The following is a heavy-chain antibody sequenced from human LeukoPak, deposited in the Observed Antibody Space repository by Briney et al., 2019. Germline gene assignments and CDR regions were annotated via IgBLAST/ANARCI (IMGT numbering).Heavy chain of an antibody. V-gene: IGHV4-34*01. J-gene: IGHJ6*02. CDR3: ARGGTTGPHMYGLDV. Sequence: SEILSLTCAVYGGFFNDFYWSWIRQTPGKGLEWIREINNSGIANYNPSLRSQFIISVEASKNQFSLKLSSVTAADTALYYCARGGTTGPHMYGLDVWGQGTTVTVSS. CDR1: GGFFNDFY. D-gene: IGHD1-1*01. CDR2: INNSGIA.